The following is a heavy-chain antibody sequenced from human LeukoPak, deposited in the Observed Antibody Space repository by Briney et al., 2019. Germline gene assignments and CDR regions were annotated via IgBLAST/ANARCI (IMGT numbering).Heavy chain of an antibody. J-gene: IGHJ4*02. CDR2: ISSSGGTI. Sequence: GGSLRLSCAASGFTFSDYYMSWIRQAPGKGLEWVSYISSSGGTIYYADSVKGRFTISRDNAKNSLYLQMNSLRAEDTAVYYCATEIVVVPAAILTDYWGRGTLVTVSS. CDR1: GFTFSDYY. CDR3: ATEIVVVPAAILTDY. D-gene: IGHD2-2*01. V-gene: IGHV3-11*04.